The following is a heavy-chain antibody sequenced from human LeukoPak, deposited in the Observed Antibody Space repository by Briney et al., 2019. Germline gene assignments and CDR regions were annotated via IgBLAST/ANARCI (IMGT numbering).Heavy chain of an antibody. J-gene: IGHJ3*02. CDR1: GGSISSYY. V-gene: IGHV4-59*01. CDR3: ARELAVAGSSAFDI. D-gene: IGHD6-19*01. CDR2: IYYSGST. Sequence: SETLSLTCTVSGGSISSYYWSWTRQPPGKGLEWIGYIYYSGSTNYNPSLKSRVTISVDTSKNQFSLKLSSVTAADTAVYYCARELAVAGSSAFDIWGQGTMVTVSS.